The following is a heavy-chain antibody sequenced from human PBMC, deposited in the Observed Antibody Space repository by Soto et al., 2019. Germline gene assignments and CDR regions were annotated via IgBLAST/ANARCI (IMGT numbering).Heavy chain of an antibody. CDR3: ASPKIAFYNWFDP. D-gene: IGHD3-3*02. CDR1: GGSISSGDYY. CDR2: IYYSGST. Sequence: SGALSLTGAVSGGSISSGDYYWSWIRQPPGKGLEWIGYIYYSGSTYYNPSLKSRVTISVDTSKNQFSLKLSSVTAADTAVYYCASPKIAFYNWFDPWGQGTLVTVSS. V-gene: IGHV4-39*01. J-gene: IGHJ5*02.